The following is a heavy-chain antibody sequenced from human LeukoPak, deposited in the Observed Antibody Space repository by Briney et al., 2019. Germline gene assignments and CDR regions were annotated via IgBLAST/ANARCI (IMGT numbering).Heavy chain of an antibody. CDR1: GFTFSSYS. J-gene: IGHJ4*02. V-gene: IGHV3-21*01. CDR3: ASTISLVRGVIRYFDY. CDR2: NSSSSSSE. Sequence: GGSLRLSCAASGFTFSSYSMNWVPQAPGRGLEWVASNSSSSSSEYYAGSVKGRFTISRDNAKNSLYLQTNSLRAEDTAVYYCASTISLVRGVIRYFDYWGQGTLVTVSS. D-gene: IGHD3-10*01.